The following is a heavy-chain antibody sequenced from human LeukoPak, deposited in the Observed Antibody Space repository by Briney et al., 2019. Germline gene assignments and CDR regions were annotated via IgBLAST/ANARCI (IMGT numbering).Heavy chain of an antibody. D-gene: IGHD1-26*01. Sequence: GESLNISCKCSGYIFTSYWIGWVRQLPGKVQWMVWIIYPGDPDTRYSPSFQGQVTISADKSISTAYLQWSSLKASDTAMYYCAGSLYSGCYWLEDYWGQGTLVTVSS. CDR3: AGSLYSGCYWLEDY. CDR2: IYPGDPDT. CDR1: GYIFTSYW. J-gene: IGHJ4*02. V-gene: IGHV5-51*01.